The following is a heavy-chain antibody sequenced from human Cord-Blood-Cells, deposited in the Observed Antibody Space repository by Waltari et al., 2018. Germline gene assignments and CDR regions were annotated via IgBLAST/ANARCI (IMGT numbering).Heavy chain of an antibody. CDR1: GGSISSSSYY. CDR3: ARHWVWFGELLYFDY. V-gene: IGHV4-39*01. D-gene: IGHD3-10*01. CDR2: IYYSGST. Sequence: QLQLQESGPGLVTPSETLSLTCTVSGGSISSSSYYWGWLRQPPGKGLEWIGSIYYSGSTYYNPSLKSRVTISVDTSKNQFSLKLSSVTAADTAVYYCARHWVWFGELLYFDYWGQGTLVTVSS. J-gene: IGHJ4*02.